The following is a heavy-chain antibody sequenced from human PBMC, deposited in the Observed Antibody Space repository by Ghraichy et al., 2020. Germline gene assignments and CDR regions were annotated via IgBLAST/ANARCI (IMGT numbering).Heavy chain of an antibody. CDR1: GYTLTELS. V-gene: IGHV1-24*01. J-gene: IGHJ4*02. CDR2: FDPEDGET. Sequence: ASVKVSCKVSGYTLTELSMHWVRQAPGKGLEWMGGFDPEDGETIYAQKFQGRVTMTEDTSTDTAYMELSSLRSEDTAVYYCATGPLTGTVTTTLDYWGQGTLVTVSS. CDR3: ATGPLTGTVTTTLDY. D-gene: IGHD4-11*01.